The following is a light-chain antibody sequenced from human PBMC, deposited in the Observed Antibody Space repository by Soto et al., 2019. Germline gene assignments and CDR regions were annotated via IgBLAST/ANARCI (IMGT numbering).Light chain of an antibody. CDR2: DVS. Sequence: ALTQPASVSGSPGQSITISCTGTSSDVGGYNYVSWYQHHPGKAPKLMIYDVSNRPSGVSNRFSGSKSGNTASLTISGLQPEDEADYYCSSYTTSNTRQIVLGTGT. V-gene: IGLV2-14*03. CDR1: SSDVGGYNY. J-gene: IGLJ1*01. CDR3: SSYTTSNTRQIV.